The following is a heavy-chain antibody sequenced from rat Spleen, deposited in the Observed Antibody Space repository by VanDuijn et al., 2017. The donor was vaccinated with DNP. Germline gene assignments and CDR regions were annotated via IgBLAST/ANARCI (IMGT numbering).Heavy chain of an antibody. J-gene: IGHJ2*01. Sequence: QVQLKESGPGLVQPSQTLSLTCTVSGFPLTSYGVSWVRQPPGKGLEWIAAISSGGSTYYNSALKSRLSISRDTSKSQVFLKMNSLQTEDTAIYFCSSNSGSDWGQGVMVTVSS. CDR2: ISSGGST. CDR3: SSNSGSD. V-gene: IGHV2S12*01. CDR1: GFPLTSYG. D-gene: IGHD4-4*01.